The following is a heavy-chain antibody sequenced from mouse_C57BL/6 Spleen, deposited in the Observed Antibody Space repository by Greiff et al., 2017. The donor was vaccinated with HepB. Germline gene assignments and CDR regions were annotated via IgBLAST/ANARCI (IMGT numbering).Heavy chain of an antibody. CDR1: GYTFTSYG. CDR2: IYPRSGNT. CDR3: ASEDYYGSSGTCFDY. Sequence: QVQLQQSGAELARPGASVKLSCKASGYTFTSYGISWVKQRTGQGLEWIGEIYPRSGNTYYNEKFKGKATLTADKSSSTAYMELRSLTSEDSAVYFCASEDYYGSSGTCFDYWGQGTTLTVSS. J-gene: IGHJ2*01. D-gene: IGHD1-1*01. V-gene: IGHV1-81*01.